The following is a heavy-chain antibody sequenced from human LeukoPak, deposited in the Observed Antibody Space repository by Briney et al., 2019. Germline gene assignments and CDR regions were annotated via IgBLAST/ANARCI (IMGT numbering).Heavy chain of an antibody. Sequence: PGGSLRLSCAASGFTFSSYGMHWVRQAPGKGLEWVAFIRYDGSNKYYADSVKGRFTISRDNSKNTLYLQMNSLRAEDTAVYYCAEVDTAMAYYYYYMDVWGEGTTVTISS. CDR2: IRYDGSNK. D-gene: IGHD5-18*01. CDR1: GFTFSSYG. V-gene: IGHV3-30*02. CDR3: AEVDTAMAYYYYYMDV. J-gene: IGHJ6*03.